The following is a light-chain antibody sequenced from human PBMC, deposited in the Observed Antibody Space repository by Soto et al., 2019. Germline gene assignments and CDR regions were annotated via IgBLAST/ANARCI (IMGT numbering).Light chain of an antibody. J-gene: IGKJ3*01. CDR1: QSVLYSSNNKKY. V-gene: IGKV4-1*01. Sequence: DIVMTQSPDSLAVSLGERATINCKSSQSVLYSSNNKKYLAWYQQKPGQPPKLLIYWASTRESGVPDRFSGSGSGTDFTLSISSLQAEDAAVYYSKQYYSTPFTFGPGNKVDIK. CDR2: WAS. CDR3: KQYYSTPFT.